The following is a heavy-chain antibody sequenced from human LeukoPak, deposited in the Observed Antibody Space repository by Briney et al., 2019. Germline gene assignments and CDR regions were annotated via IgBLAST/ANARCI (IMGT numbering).Heavy chain of an antibody. CDR1: GFTFSSFA. CDR2: ISGSGGST. CDR3: AKDLTGSSGYPFDP. J-gene: IGHJ5*02. Sequence: GGSLRLSCAASGFTFSSFAMSWVRQAPGRGLEWVSAISGSGGSTYYADSVKGRFTISRGSSKNTLYLQMNSLRAEDTAVYYCAKDLTGSSGYPFDPWGQGTLVTVSS. V-gene: IGHV3-23*01. D-gene: IGHD3-22*01.